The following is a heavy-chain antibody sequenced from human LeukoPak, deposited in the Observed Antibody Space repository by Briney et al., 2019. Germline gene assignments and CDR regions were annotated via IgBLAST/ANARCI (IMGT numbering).Heavy chain of an antibody. V-gene: IGHV4-59*01. D-gene: IGHD3-22*01. CDR1: GGSISSYY. CDR2: IYYSGST. Sequence: SETLSLTCTVSGGSISSYYWSWIRQPPGKGLEWIGYIYYSGSTNYNPSLKSRVTISVDTSKNQFSLKLSSVTAADTAVYYCARSVRDYYDSSGYYYDYWGQGTLVTVSS. J-gene: IGHJ4*02. CDR3: ARSVRDYYDSSGYYYDY.